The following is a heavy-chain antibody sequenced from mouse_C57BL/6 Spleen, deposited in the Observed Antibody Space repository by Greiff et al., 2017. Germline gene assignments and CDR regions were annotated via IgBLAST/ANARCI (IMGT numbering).Heavy chain of an antibody. D-gene: IGHD1-1*01. V-gene: IGHV2-2*01. Sequence: QVQLQQSGPGLVQPSQSLSITCTVSGFSLTSYGVHWVRQSPGRGLEWLGVIWSGGSTDYNAAFISRLSISKDNSKSQVFFKMNSLQADDTAIYYCARKRVITTVVATDYYAMDYWGQGTSVTVSS. CDR1: GFSLTSYG. CDR2: IWSGGST. CDR3: ARKRVITTVVATDYYAMDY. J-gene: IGHJ4*01.